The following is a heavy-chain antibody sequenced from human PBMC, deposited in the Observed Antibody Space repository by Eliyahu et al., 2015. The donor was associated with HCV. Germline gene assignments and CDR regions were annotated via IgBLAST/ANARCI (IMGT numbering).Heavy chain of an antibody. V-gene: IGHV3-23*04. CDR3: AKDQLLDWLPNYFDY. CDR2: ISGSGGST. J-gene: IGHJ4*02. D-gene: IGHD3/OR15-3a*01. Sequence: EVQLVESGGGLVQPGGSLRLSCAAXXXXXSSYAMXWVRQAPGKGLEWVSAISGSGGSTYYADSVKGRFTISRDNSKNTLYLQMNSLRAEDTAVYYCAKDQLLDWLPNYFDYWGQGTLVTVSS. CDR1: XXXXSSYA.